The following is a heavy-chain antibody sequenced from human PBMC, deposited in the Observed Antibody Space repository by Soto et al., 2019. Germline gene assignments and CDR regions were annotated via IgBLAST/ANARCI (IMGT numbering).Heavy chain of an antibody. CDR1: GYTFTSSY. CDR3: ARGPGASGLDV. J-gene: IGHJ6*02. Sequence: GASVKVSCKASGYTFTSSYIHWVRQAPGQGPEWMGIINPTSGGTSYAQNLQGRVTMTRDTSTRTVYMVLNSLRSDDTAVYYCARGPGASGLDVWGQGTTVTVSS. CDR2: INPTSGGT. V-gene: IGHV1-46*01. D-gene: IGHD2-8*02.